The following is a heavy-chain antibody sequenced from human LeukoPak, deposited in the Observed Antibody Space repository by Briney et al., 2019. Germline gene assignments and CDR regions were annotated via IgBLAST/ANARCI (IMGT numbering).Heavy chain of an antibody. CDR1: GFTFSSYA. J-gene: IGHJ4*02. D-gene: IGHD3-9*01. V-gene: IGHV3-23*01. CDR2: ISGSGGIT. Sequence: GGSLRLSCAASGFTFSSYAMSWVRQAPGKGLEWVSAISGSGGITSYADSVKGRFTISRDNSKNTLYLQMNSLRAEDTAVYYCAKDGYILTGYYRPDYFDYWGQGTLVTVSS. CDR3: AKDGYILTGYYRPDYFDY.